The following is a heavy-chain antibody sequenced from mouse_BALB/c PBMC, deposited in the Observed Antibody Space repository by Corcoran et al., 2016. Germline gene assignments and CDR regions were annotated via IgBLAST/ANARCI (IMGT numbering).Heavy chain of an antibody. Sequence: QIQLVQSGPELKKPGETVKISCKASGYTFTNYGMNWVKQAPGKGLKWMGWINTYTGEPTYADDFKGRFAFSLETSASTAYLQINNLKNEDMATYFCARWAMDYWGQGTSVTVSS. CDR2: INTYTGEP. J-gene: IGHJ4*01. CDR1: GYTFTNYG. CDR3: ARWAMDY. V-gene: IGHV9-1*02.